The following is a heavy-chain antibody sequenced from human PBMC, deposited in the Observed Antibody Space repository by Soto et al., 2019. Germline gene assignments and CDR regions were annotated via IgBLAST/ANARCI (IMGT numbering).Heavy chain of an antibody. CDR2: ISTYNGKT. CDR3: ARSTTVGTLPSDH. V-gene: IGHV1-18*04. D-gene: IGHD1-1*01. CDR1: GYMFPSHG. Sequence: ASVKVSCKTSGYMFPSHGISWVRQAPGQGLEWMGWISTYNGKTKYAQGLQGRVTMTTDTATTTAYMELRSLRSDDTAVYYCARSTTVGTLPSDHWGQGTLVTVSS. J-gene: IGHJ4*02.